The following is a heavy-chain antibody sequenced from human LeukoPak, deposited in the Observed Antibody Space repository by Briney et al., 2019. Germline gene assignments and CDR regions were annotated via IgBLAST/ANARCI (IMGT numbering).Heavy chain of an antibody. D-gene: IGHD3-10*01. CDR2: INPSGGST. CDR3: ARGHYGSGSYYNIEGP. V-gene: IGHV1-46*01. CDR1: GYTFTSYY. J-gene: IGHJ5*02. Sequence: GASVKVSCKASGYTFTSYYMHWVRQAPGQGLEWMGIINPSGGSTSYAQKFQGRVTMTRDMSTSTVYMELSSLRSEDTAVYYCARGHYGSGSYYNIEGPWGQGTLVTVSS.